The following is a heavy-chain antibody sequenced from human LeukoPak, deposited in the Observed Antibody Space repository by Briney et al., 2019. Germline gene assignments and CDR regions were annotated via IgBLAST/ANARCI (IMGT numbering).Heavy chain of an antibody. V-gene: IGHV1-8*01. J-gene: IGHJ4*02. CDR3: ARAKIYNWNVAYFDY. D-gene: IGHD1-20*01. CDR2: MNPNSGST. CDR1: GYTFTSYD. Sequence: ASVKLSCKASGYTFTSYDINWVRQATGQGLEWMRWMNPNSGSTGYAQKFQGRVTMTRNTSISTAYMELSSLRSEDTAVYYCARAKIYNWNVAYFDYWGEGTLDTVSS.